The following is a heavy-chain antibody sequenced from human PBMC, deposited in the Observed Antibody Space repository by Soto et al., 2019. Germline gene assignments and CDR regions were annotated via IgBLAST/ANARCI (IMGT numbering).Heavy chain of an antibody. J-gene: IGHJ5*01. CDR1: GFTFYNYA. D-gene: IGHD6-13*01. CDR3: AKDPEPYSSPNWFDF. CDR2: ISGSGGGT. V-gene: IGHV3-23*01. Sequence: PGGSLRLSCAASGFTFYNYAMSWVRQAPGKGLEWVSAISGSGGGTYYADSVKGRSTISRDNSKNTLYLQMNSLRAEDTAVYYCAKDPEPYSSPNWFDFWGQGTLVTVSS.